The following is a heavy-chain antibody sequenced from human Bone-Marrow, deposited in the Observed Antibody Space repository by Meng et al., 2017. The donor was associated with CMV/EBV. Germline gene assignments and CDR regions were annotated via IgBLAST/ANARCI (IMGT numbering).Heavy chain of an antibody. CDR3: ARALFLEWLGGFDP. CDR2: IYYSGST. Sequence: GSLRLSFTVSGGSISSYYWSWIRQPPGKGLEWIGYIYYSGSTNYNPSLKSRVTISVDTSKNQFSLQLSSVTAADTAVYYCARALFLEWLGGFDPWGQGTLVTVSS. CDR1: GGSISSYY. V-gene: IGHV4-59*01. D-gene: IGHD3-3*01. J-gene: IGHJ5*02.